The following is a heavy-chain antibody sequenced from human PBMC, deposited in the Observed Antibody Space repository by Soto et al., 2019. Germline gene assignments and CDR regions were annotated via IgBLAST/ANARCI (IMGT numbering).Heavy chain of an antibody. CDR1: GGSISSSNW. J-gene: IGHJ6*02. CDR2: IYHSGST. CDR3: ARDWDYYGSGSYAYGMDV. D-gene: IGHD3-10*01. V-gene: IGHV4-4*02. Sequence: SETLSLTCAVSGGSISSSNWWSWVRQPPGKGLEWIGEIYHSGSTNYNPSLKSRVTISVDKSKNQFSLKLSSVTAAYTAVYYCARDWDYYGSGSYAYGMDVWGQGTTVT.